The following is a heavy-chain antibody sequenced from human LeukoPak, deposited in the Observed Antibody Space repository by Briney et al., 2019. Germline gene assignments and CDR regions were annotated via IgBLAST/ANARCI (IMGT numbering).Heavy chain of an antibody. Sequence: GGSLRLSCAASGFTFSSYAMSWVRQAPGKGLEWVSAISGSGGSTYYADSVEGRFTISRDNAKNSLYLQMNSLRAEDTAVYYCARDYDFWSGYSSGYFDYWGQGTLVTVSS. D-gene: IGHD3-3*01. CDR1: GFTFSSYA. J-gene: IGHJ4*02. CDR3: ARDYDFWSGYSSGYFDY. CDR2: ISGSGGST. V-gene: IGHV3-23*01.